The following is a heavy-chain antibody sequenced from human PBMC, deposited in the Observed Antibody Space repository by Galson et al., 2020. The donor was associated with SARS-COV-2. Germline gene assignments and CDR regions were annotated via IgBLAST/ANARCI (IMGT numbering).Heavy chain of an antibody. CDR1: GFTFGDYA. D-gene: IGHD3-9*01. CDR2: IRSKAYGGTT. Sequence: GESLKISCTASGFTFGDYAMSWVRQAPGKGLEWVGFIRSKAYGGTTEYAASVKGRFTISRDDYKRIAYLQMNSLQTEDTAVYYCTRAPRYFDWLPTLDYWGQGTLVTVSS. CDR3: TRAPRYFDWLPTLDY. V-gene: IGHV3-49*04. J-gene: IGHJ4*02.